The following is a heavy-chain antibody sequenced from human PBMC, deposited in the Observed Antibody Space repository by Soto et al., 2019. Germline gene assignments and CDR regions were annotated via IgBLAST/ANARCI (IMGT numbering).Heavy chain of an antibody. Sequence: PGGSLRLSCAASGFTFSSYAMSWVRQAPGKGLEWVSAISGSGGSTYYADSVKGRFTISRDNSKNTLYLQMNSLRAEDTAVYYCATSQWIQLWLESDPWGQGTLGTVSS. CDR1: GFTFSSYA. J-gene: IGHJ5*02. D-gene: IGHD5-18*01. CDR2: ISGSGGST. CDR3: ATSQWIQLWLESDP. V-gene: IGHV3-23*01.